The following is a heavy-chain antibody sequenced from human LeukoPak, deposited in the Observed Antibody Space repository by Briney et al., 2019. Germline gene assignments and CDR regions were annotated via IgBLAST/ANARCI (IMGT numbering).Heavy chain of an antibody. CDR3: ARLDTAMVASWDAFDI. J-gene: IGHJ3*02. V-gene: IGHV5-51*01. Sequence: GESLKISCKTSGYSFSNYWIGWVRQMPGKGLEWVAIIFPGDSDTRYSPSFQGQVTISADKSISTAYLQWSSLKASDTAMYYCARLDTAMVASWDAFDIWGQGTMVTVSS. CDR1: GYSFSNYW. D-gene: IGHD5-18*01. CDR2: IFPGDSDT.